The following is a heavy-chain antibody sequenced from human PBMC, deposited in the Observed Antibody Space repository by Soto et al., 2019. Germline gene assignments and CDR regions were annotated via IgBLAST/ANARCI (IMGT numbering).Heavy chain of an antibody. V-gene: IGHV3-23*01. CDR3: ASQFKYGDGSYY. J-gene: IGHJ4*02. D-gene: IGHD4-17*01. CDR2: ISAGGGST. Sequence: EVQLLESGGGLVQPGGSLRLSCAASGFTFSSYAMSWVRQAPGKGLEWVSGISAGGGSTYYADSGKGRFTLSRDNSKNTLDLQMKSLRVEDTAVYYCASQFKYGDGSYYWGQGTLVTVSS. CDR1: GFTFSSYA.